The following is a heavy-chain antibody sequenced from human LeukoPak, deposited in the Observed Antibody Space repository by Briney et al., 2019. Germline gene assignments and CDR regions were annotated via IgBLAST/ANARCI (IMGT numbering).Heavy chain of an antibody. Sequence: SQTLSLACAISGDCVSSNSAAWNWIRQSPSRGLEWLGRTYYRSKWYYNYAVSVKSRITINPDTSKNQCSLQLNSVTPEDTAVYYCARGSTALSDYWGQGTLVTVSS. CDR2: TYYRSKWYY. V-gene: IGHV6-1*01. CDR1: GDCVSSNSAA. CDR3: ARGSTALSDY. D-gene: IGHD2-21*02. J-gene: IGHJ4*02.